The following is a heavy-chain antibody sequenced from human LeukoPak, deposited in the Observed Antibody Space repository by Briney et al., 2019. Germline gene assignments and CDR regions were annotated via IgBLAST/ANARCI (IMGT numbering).Heavy chain of an antibody. Sequence: GGSLRLSCSGSGFTFRSYTMTWVRQAPGKGLEWVSSIDGDGTLKYYADPLKGRFTISRDNANNSVYLQMNSLTADDSGLYFCARDYSSGWFGKGAYWGQGTRVLVSS. J-gene: IGHJ4*02. CDR2: IDGDGTLK. D-gene: IGHD6-19*01. CDR1: GFTFRSYT. CDR3: ARDYSSGWFGKGAY. V-gene: IGHV3-21*06.